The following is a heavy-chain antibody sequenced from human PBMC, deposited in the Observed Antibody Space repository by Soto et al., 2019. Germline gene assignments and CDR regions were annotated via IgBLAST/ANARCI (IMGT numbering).Heavy chain of an antibody. CDR3: ARENYDFWSGYYLDY. CDR2: IKSDGTVT. CDR1: GITFSTYR. V-gene: IGHV3-74*01. J-gene: IGHJ4*02. Sequence: EVQLVESGGGLVQPGGSLRLSCVVSGITFSTYRMHWVRQAPGKGLVWVSHIKSDGTVTHYTDSVRGRFIISRDNAKNTLFLQMNTLRAEDTAVYYRARENYDFWSGYYLDYLGQGTLVTVSS. D-gene: IGHD3-3*01.